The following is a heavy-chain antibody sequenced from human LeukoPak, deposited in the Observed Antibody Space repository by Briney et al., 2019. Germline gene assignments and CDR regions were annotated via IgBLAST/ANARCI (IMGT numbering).Heavy chain of an antibody. J-gene: IGHJ6*02. Sequence: SETLSLTCTVSGGSISSSSYYWGWIRQPPGKGLEWIGSTYYSGSTNYNPSLKSRVTISVDTSKNQFSLKLSSVTAADTAVYYCARDPKGYGPNYYYGMDVWGQGTTVTVSS. CDR3: ARDPKGYGPNYYYGMDV. CDR2: TYYSGST. CDR1: GGSISSSSYY. D-gene: IGHD4-17*01. V-gene: IGHV4-39*07.